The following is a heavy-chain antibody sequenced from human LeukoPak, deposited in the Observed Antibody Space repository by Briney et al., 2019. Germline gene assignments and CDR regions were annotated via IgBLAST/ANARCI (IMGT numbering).Heavy chain of an antibody. Sequence: PGESLRLSCAASGFTFRSDWMSWVRQAPGKGLEWVANINGDGGEKYHVDSVKGRFTISRDNAKNSLYLQMNSLRAEDTAVYYCARGGRDFQYWGQGTLVTVSS. V-gene: IGHV3-7*01. J-gene: IGHJ1*01. CDR1: GFTFRSDW. CDR2: INGDGGEK. D-gene: IGHD2-15*01. CDR3: ARGGRDFQY.